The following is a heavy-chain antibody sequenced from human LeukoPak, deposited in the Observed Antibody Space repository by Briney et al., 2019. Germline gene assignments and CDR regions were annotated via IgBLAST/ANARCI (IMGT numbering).Heavy chain of an antibody. J-gene: IGHJ3*02. V-gene: IGHV3-23*01. Sequence: GESLRLSCAASGFTFSSYAMSWVRQAPGKGLEWVSAISGSGGSTYYADSVKGRFTISRDNSKNTLYLQMNSLRAEDTAVYYCAKDRDSSGYYYNPRAFDIWGQGTMVTVSS. CDR2: ISGSGGST. D-gene: IGHD3-22*01. CDR3: AKDRDSSGYYYNPRAFDI. CDR1: GFTFSSYA.